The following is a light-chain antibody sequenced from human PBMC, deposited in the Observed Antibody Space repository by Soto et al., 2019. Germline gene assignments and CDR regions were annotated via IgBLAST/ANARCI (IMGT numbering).Light chain of an antibody. J-gene: IGLJ1*01. CDR3: AAWDDSLRGYV. Sequence: QSALAQPPSASGTPGQRVTISCSGSSSNIGRNTANWYQQLPGTAPKLLIYNNNQRPSGVPDRFSGSKSGTSASLAISGLQSDHEADYYCAAWDDSLRGYVFGAGTKVTVL. CDR1: SSNIGRNT. V-gene: IGLV1-44*01. CDR2: NNN.